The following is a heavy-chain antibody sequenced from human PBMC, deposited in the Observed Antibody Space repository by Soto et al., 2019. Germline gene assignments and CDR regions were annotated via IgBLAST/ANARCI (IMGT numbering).Heavy chain of an antibody. Sequence: SETLSLTCTVSGGSISSGGYYWSWIRQHPGKGLEWIGYIYYSGSTYYNPSLKSRVTISVDTSKNQFSLKLSSVTAEDTAVYYCARDYYDSSLHYYYGMDVWGQGTTVTVSS. CDR3: ARDYYDSSLHYYYGMDV. CDR2: IYYSGST. V-gene: IGHV4-31*03. D-gene: IGHD3-22*01. CDR1: GGSISSGGYY. J-gene: IGHJ6*02.